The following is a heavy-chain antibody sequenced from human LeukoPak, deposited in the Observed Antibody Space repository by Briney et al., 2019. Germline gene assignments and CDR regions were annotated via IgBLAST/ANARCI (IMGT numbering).Heavy chain of an antibody. Sequence: ASVKVSCKASGYTFTGYYVHWVRQAPGQGLEWMGWINPNSGGTNYAQKFQGRVTMTRDTSISTAYMELSRLRSDDTAVYYCARERITIFGVVTYYYGMDVWGQGTTVTVSS. CDR2: INPNSGGT. CDR3: ARERITIFGVVTYYYGMDV. CDR1: GYTFTGYY. D-gene: IGHD3-3*01. J-gene: IGHJ6*02. V-gene: IGHV1-2*02.